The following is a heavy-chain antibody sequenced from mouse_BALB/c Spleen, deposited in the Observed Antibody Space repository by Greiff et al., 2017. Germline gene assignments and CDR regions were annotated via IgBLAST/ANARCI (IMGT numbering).Heavy chain of an antibody. V-gene: IGHV5-4*02. CDR2: ISDGGRYT. CDR1: GFTFSDYY. J-gene: IGHJ3*01. Sequence: EVKLMESGGGLVKPGGSLKLSCAASGFTFSDYYMYWVRQTPEKRLEWVATISDGGRYTYYPDSVKGRFTISRDNAKNNLYLQMNSLKSEDTAMYYCARTGNYVGWFAYWGQGTLVTVSA. CDR3: ARTGNYVGWFAY. D-gene: IGHD2-1*01.